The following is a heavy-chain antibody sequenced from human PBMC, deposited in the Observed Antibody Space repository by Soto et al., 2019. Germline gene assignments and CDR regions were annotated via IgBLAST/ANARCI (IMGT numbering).Heavy chain of an antibody. CDR1: GGSISSYY. D-gene: IGHD6-6*01. CDR3: ARIGSSDDFDY. J-gene: IGHJ4*02. CDR2: IYYSGST. V-gene: IGHV4-59*01. Sequence: PSETLSLTCTVSGGSISSYYWSWIRQPPGKGLEWIGYIYYSGSTNYNPSLKSRVTLSVDTSKNQFSLKLSSVTAADTAVYYCARIGSSDDFDYWGQGTPGHRLL.